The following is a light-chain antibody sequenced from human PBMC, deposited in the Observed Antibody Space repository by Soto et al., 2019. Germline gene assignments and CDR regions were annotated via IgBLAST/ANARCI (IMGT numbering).Light chain of an antibody. V-gene: IGLV2-11*01. CDR1: SSDVGGYNY. Sequence: HSALTQPRSVSGSPGQSVTISCTGTSSDVGGYNYVSWYQQHPGKAPKLMIYDVSKRPSGVPDRFSGSKSCNTASLTISGLQAEDEADYYCCSYAGSYSYVFGTGTKVTVL. CDR3: CSYAGSYSYV. CDR2: DVS. J-gene: IGLJ1*01.